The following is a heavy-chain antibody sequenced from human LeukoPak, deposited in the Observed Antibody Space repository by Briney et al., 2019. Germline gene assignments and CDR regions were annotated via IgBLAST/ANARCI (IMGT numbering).Heavy chain of an antibody. CDR1: GDSISTSSSY. D-gene: IGHD2-21*01. V-gene: IGHV4-39*01. J-gene: IGHJ4*02. Sequence: SETLSLTCSVSGDSISTSSSYWGWIRQPPGKGLEWIGSIYYSGSTYYNPSLKSRVTVSVDTSKNQFSLKLSSLTAADTAVYYCARSLHISAPFDVWGQGTLVTVSS. CDR3: ARSLHISAPFDV. CDR2: IYYSGST.